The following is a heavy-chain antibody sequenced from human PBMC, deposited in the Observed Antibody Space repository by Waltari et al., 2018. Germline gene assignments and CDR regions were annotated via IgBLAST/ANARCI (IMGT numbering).Heavy chain of an antibody. CDR2: ISASVSTT. V-gene: IGHV3-48*02. CDR1: GFTFSSFS. CDR3: ARDLAWAFDY. J-gene: IGHJ4*02. Sequence: EVHLVESGGGLVQPGGSLRLSCAASGFTFSSFSMNWVGQAPGKGLVWVSYISASVSTTYYADSVKRLFTIARDNAKNSLYLQMSSLRDEDTAVYYCARDLAWAFDYWGQGALVTVSS. D-gene: IGHD7-27*01.